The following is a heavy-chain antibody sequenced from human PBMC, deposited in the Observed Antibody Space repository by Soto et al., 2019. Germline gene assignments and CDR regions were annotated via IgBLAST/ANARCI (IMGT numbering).Heavy chain of an antibody. CDR1: GFTFSSYW. D-gene: IGHD3-16*01. V-gene: IGHV3-74*01. J-gene: IGHJ6*02. CDR2: INSDGSST. CDR3: ARGHGFGETTPDYYYGMDV. Sequence: GGSLRLSCAASGFTFSSYWMHWVRQAPGKGLVWVSRINSDGSSTSYADSVKGRFTISRDNAKNTLYLQMNSLRAEDTAVYYCARGHGFGETTPDYYYGMDVWGQGTTVTVSS.